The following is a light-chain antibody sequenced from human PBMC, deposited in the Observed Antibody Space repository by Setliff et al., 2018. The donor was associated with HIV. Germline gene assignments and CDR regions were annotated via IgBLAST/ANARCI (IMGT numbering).Light chain of an antibody. CDR2: SDN. V-gene: IGLV2-8*01. J-gene: IGLJ1*01. Sequence: QSALTQPPSASGSPGQSVTISCTGTSSDVGGYNYVSWYRQHPGKAPKLLIYSDNHRPSVVPDRFSGSKSGTSASLAISGLQSEDEADYYCAAWDDSLNGYVFGTGTKVTVL. CDR1: SSDVGGYNY. CDR3: AAWDDSLNGYV.